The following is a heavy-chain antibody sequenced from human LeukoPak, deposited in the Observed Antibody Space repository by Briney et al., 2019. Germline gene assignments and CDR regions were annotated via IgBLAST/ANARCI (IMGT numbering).Heavy chain of an antibody. CDR3: AREPQLGYYGSGSPLDY. V-gene: IGHV4-39*02. CDR2: IYYSGST. Sequence: PSETLSLTCTVSGGSISSSSYYWGWIRQPPGKGLEWIGSIYYSGSTYYNPSLKSRVTISVDTSKNHFSLKVTSVTAADTAVYYCAREPQLGYYGSGSPLDYWGQGTLVTVSS. CDR1: GGSISSSSYY. D-gene: IGHD3-10*01. J-gene: IGHJ4*02.